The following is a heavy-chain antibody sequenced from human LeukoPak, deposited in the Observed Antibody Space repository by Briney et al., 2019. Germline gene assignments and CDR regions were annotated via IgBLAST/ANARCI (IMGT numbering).Heavy chain of an antibody. J-gene: IGHJ4*02. Sequence: GGSLRLSCAASRFIVSSNYMTWVRQAPGKGLEWVSVIYGGGSTYYADSVKARFTISRDNSKNTLYLQMNSLRAEDTAVYYCALTEYSGGDYYGDYWGQGTLVTVSS. V-gene: IGHV3-66*01. CDR2: IYGGGST. D-gene: IGHD2-21*02. CDR3: ALTEYSGGDYYGDY. CDR1: RFIVSSNY.